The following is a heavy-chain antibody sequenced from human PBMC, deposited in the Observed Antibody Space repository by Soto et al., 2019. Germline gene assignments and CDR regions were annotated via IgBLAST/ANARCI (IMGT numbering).Heavy chain of an antibody. CDR2: IRSKAYGGTT. Sequence: PGGSLRLSCTASGFTFGDYAMSWVRQAPGKGLEWVGFIRSKAYGGTTEYAASVKGRFTISRDDSKSIAYLQMNSLKTEDTAVYYCTRDQQLVPSYCSGGSCYFPTYYYYGMDVWGQGTTVTVSS. CDR1: GFTFGDYA. V-gene: IGHV3-49*04. J-gene: IGHJ6*02. D-gene: IGHD2-15*01. CDR3: TRDQQLVPSYCSGGSCYFPTYYYYGMDV.